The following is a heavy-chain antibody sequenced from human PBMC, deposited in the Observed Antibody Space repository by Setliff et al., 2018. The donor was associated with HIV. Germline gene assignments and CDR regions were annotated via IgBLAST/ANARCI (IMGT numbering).Heavy chain of an antibody. CDR1: GGSFSGSY. CDR2: INDSGST. D-gene: IGHD2-21*01. CDR3: ARQDIFYFDS. Sequence: SETLSLTCAVYGGSFSGSYWSWIRQPPGKGLEWIGEINDSGSTNYNPSLESRVTISVDTSKNQFSLQLTSVTAADTAVYYCARQDIFYFDSWGQGTLVTVSS. J-gene: IGHJ4*02. V-gene: IGHV4-34*01.